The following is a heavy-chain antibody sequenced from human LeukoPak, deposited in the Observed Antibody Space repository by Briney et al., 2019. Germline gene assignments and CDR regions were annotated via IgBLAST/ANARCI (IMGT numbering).Heavy chain of an antibody. CDR2: IYSGGNI. J-gene: IGHJ4*02. D-gene: IGHD2-15*01. V-gene: IGHV3-53*01. CDR1: VFTVSSTY. Sequence: GGSLRLSCAASVFTVSSTYMSWVRQAPWKGLEWVSVIYSGGNIYYIESVKGRFTISRDTSKNTLYLQMNSLRAEDTAVYFCAGRHCSGGGCYFAGADPFDYWGQGTLVTVSS. CDR3: AGRHCSGGGCYFAGADPFDY.